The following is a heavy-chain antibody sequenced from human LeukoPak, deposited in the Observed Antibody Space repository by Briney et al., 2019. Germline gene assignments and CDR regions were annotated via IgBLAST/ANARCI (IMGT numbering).Heavy chain of an antibody. J-gene: IGHJ4*02. Sequence: SETLSLTCTVSGGSVTSGNYYWNWIRQPAGKGLEWIGRIYTNGGASFNPSLKSRVTISIDASKNQFSLKLSSVTAADTAVYYCAREPPGYWGQGILVTVSS. V-gene: IGHV4-61*02. CDR1: GGSVTSGNYY. CDR3: AREPPGY. CDR2: IYTNGGA.